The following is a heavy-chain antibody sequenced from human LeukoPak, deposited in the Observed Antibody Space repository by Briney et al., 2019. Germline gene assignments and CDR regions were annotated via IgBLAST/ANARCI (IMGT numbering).Heavy chain of an antibody. CDR3: ARTPGDYYNWFDP. D-gene: IGHD4-17*01. CDR2: INHSGST. J-gene: IGHJ5*02. V-gene: IGHV4-34*01. CDR1: GGSFSGYY. Sequence: PSETLSLTCAVYGGSFSGYYWSWTRQPPGKGLEWIGEINHSGSTNYNPSLKSRVTISVDTSKNQFSLKLSSVTAADTAVYYCARTPGDYYNWFDPWGQGTLVTVSS.